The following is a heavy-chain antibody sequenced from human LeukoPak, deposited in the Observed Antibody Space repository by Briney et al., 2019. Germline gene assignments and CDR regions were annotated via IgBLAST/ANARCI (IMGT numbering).Heavy chain of an antibody. D-gene: IGHD3-10*01. V-gene: IGHV1-18*01. CDR3: ARRDYYGSGSYDY. J-gene: IGHJ4*02. CDR1: GYIFSKYG. Sequence: GASVKVSCKASGYIFSKYGISGVRQAPGHGLEWMGWISSGGNTNYAPKFQDRATMTTDTSTSTAYMELRSLRFDDTAVYYCARRDYYGSGSYDYWGQGTLVTVSS. CDR2: ISSGGNT.